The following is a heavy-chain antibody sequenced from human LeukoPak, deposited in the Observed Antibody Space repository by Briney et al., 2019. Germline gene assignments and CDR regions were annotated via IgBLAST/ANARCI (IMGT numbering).Heavy chain of an antibody. D-gene: IGHD6-13*01. J-gene: IGHJ5*02. V-gene: IGHV3-7*01. CDR2: IKEDGSEK. Sequence: GGSLRLSCAASGFTFSSYWMSWVRQAPGKGLEWVANIKEDGSEKYYVDSVKGRFTISRDNAKNSLYLHMNNLRAEDTALYHCATAVAAGWFDPWGQGTLVTVSS. CDR1: GFTFSSYW. CDR3: ATAVAAGWFDP.